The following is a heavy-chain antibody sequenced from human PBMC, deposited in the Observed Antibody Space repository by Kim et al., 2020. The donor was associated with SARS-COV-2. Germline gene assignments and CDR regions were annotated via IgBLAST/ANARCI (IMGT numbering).Heavy chain of an antibody. CDR1: GYTFTSYG. CDR2: ISAYNGNT. Sequence: ASVKVSCKASGYTFTSYGISWVRQAPGQGLEWMGWISAYNGNTNYAQKLQVRVTMTTDTSTSTAYMELRSLRSDDTAVYYCARAHPYYYDSSGYYYFDYWGQGTLVTVSS. CDR3: ARAHPYYYDSSGYYYFDY. V-gene: IGHV1-18*01. D-gene: IGHD3-22*01. J-gene: IGHJ4*02.